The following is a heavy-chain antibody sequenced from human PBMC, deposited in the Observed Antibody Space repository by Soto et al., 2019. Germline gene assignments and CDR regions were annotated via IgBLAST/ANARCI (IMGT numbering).Heavy chain of an antibody. Sequence: ASVKVSCKASGGTLSSYAISWVRQAPGQGLEWMGGFIPIFGTANYAQKFQGRVTITADESTSTAYMELSSLRSEDTAVYYCATLGTTVTTYYYYYGMDVWGQGTTVTVSS. J-gene: IGHJ6*02. CDR2: FIPIFGTA. CDR3: ATLGTTVTTYYYYYGMDV. V-gene: IGHV1-69*13. D-gene: IGHD4-17*01. CDR1: GGTLSSYA.